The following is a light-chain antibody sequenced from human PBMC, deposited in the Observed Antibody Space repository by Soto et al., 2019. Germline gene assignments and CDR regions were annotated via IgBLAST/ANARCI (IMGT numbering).Light chain of an antibody. Sequence: ETVMTQSPATLSVSPGERATLSCRASQSVSSYLAWYQQKPGQAPRLLIYGPSTRATGIPARFSGSGSGTEFTLTISSPQSEDFAVYYCQQYHNWPLTFGGGTKVEVK. CDR3: QQYHNWPLT. V-gene: IGKV3-15*01. CDR2: GPS. CDR1: QSVSSY. J-gene: IGKJ4*01.